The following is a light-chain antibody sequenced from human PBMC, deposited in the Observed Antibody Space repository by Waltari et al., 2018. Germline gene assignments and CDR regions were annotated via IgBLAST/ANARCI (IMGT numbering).Light chain of an antibody. CDR1: SPNIGEGYD. CDR2: DNS. CDR3: QSYDSGLSAPL. Sequence: QSVLTQAPSVSGAPGQRVTISFTGSSPNIGEGYDVHWYQQLPGAAPKLLIYDNSNRPSGVPDRFSGSKSGTSASLAITGLQAEDEADYYCQSYDSGLSAPLFGGATKLTVL. V-gene: IGLV1-40*01. J-gene: IGLJ3*02.